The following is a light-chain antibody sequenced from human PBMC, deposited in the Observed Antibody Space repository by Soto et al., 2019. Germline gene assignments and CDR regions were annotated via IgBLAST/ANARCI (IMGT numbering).Light chain of an antibody. J-gene: IGLJ1*01. CDR3: SSYTTSNTRQIV. CDR2: DVS. CDR1: SSDVGGYNY. Sequence: QSVLTQPASVSGSPGQSITISCTGTSSDVGGYNYVSWYQHHPGKAPKLMIFDVSNRPSGVSNRFSGSKTGNTASLNITGLLLEDEADYYCSSYTTSNTRQIVFGTGTKVTVL. V-gene: IGLV2-14*03.